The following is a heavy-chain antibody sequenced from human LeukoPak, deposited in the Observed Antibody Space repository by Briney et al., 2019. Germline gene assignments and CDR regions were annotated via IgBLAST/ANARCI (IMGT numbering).Heavy chain of an antibody. Sequence: GGSLRLSCAASGFTFDEYAMHWVRQAPGKGLEWVSSITWNSGSIGYADSVKGRFIISRDNAKTSLYLQMNSLRPEDTAFYYFAKDALYTTGWSRFDSWGQGTLVTVSS. CDR3: AKDALYTTGWSRFDS. CDR2: ITWNSGSI. CDR1: GFTFDEYA. J-gene: IGHJ4*02. D-gene: IGHD6-19*01. V-gene: IGHV3-9*01.